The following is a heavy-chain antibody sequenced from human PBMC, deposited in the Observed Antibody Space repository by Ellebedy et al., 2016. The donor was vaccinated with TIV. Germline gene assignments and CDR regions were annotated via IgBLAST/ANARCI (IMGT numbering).Heavy chain of an antibody. CDR3: ARDTHSYVRFDY. D-gene: IGHD3-16*01. Sequence: GESLKISCAASGFSITNNYLSWVRQAPGKGLEWISVIYADGRTHYAASVKGRFTITRDNSKNTLYLQMDRLRAEDTAMYFCARDTHSYVRFDYWGQGSQVTVST. J-gene: IGHJ4*02. CDR1: GFSITNNY. CDR2: IYADGRT. V-gene: IGHV3-53*01.